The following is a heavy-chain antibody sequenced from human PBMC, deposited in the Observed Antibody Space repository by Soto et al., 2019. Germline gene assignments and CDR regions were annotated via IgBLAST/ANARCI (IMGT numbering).Heavy chain of an antibody. D-gene: IGHD3-9*01. V-gene: IGHV4-30-2*01. CDR3: ARTPYDILTGRLDAFDI. J-gene: IGHJ3*02. CDR1: GGSINNGGYS. Sequence: QLQLQESGSRLVRPSQTLPLTCAVSGGSINNGGYSWSWLRQPPGKGLEWIGYISHGENTYYNPSLRSRVIMSIDKSKNHFSLGLKSVTAADTATYYCARTPYDILTGRLDAFDIWGQGTMVTVSS. CDR2: ISHGENT.